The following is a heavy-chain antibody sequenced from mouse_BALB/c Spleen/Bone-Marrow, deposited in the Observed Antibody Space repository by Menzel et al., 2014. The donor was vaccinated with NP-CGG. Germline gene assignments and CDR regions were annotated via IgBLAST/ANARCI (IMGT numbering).Heavy chain of an antibody. CDR3: ASYDYGYYFDY. CDR2: IDPANGKT. CDR1: GFNIKDTY. Sequence: EVQLVESGAELVKPGASVKLSCTASGFNIKDTYMHWVKQRPEQGLEWIGRIDPANGKTKYDPKFQGKATITADTSSNTAYLQLSSLTSEDTAVYYCASYDYGYYFDYWGQGTTLTVSS. V-gene: IGHV14-3*02. J-gene: IGHJ2*01. D-gene: IGHD2-4*01.